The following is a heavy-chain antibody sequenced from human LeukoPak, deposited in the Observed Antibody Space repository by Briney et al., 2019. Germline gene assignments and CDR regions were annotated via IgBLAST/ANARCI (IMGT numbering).Heavy chain of an antibody. V-gene: IGHV4-39*01. CDR3: ARHEYSGSYYGLSWFDP. CDR2: IYYSGST. J-gene: IGHJ5*02. Sequence: SETLSLTCTVSGGSISSSGYYWDWIRQPPGKGLEWIASIYYSGSTYYNPSLKSRVTISVDTSKNQLSLKLSSLTSADTAVYYCARHEYSGSYYGLSWFDPWGQGTLVTVSS. CDR1: GGSISSSGYY. D-gene: IGHD1-26*01.